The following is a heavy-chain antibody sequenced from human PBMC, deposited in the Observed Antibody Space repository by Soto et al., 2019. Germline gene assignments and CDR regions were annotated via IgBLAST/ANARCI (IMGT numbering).Heavy chain of an antibody. CDR2: ISNSGYSA. CDR1: GFTYNNYA. CDR3: AKGSVVVAAKFDS. D-gene: IGHD2-21*02. V-gene: IGHV3-23*01. J-gene: IGHJ4*02. Sequence: EVQLLESGGALVQPGMSLSLSCAASGFTYNNYAMGWVRHAPGYGLEWVSAISNSGYSAYYADSVTGRFNISRDNSRNAMFLQMNKVSAEDTAVYSCAKGSVVVAAKFDSWGQGTQVNVS.